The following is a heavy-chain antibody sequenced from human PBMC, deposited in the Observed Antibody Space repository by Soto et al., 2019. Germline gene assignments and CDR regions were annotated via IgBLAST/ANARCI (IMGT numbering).Heavy chain of an antibody. J-gene: IGHJ3*02. CDR3: VRASRKYSGYGDAFDI. CDR1: GYTFTSYG. CDR2: ISAYNGNT. D-gene: IGHD5-12*01. Sequence: ASVKVSCKASGYTFTSYGISWVRQAPGQGLEWMGWISAYNGNTNYAQKLQGRVTMTTDTSTSTAYMELRSLRSDDTAVYYCVRASRKYSGYGDAFDIWGQGTMVTVSS. V-gene: IGHV1-18*01.